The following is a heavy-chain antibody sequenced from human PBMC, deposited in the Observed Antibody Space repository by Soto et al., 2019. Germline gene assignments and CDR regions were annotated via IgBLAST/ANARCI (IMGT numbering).Heavy chain of an antibody. D-gene: IGHD5-12*01. J-gene: IGHJ5*02. Sequence: SETLSLTCTVSGGSISSSSYYWGWIRQPPGKGLEWIGSIYYSGSTYYNPSLKSRVTISVDTSKNQFSLKLSSVTAADTAVYYCARSGGYSGYDSRFGWFDPWGQGTLVTVSS. CDR3: ARSGGYSGYDSRFGWFDP. V-gene: IGHV4-39*01. CDR1: GGSISSSSYY. CDR2: IYYSGST.